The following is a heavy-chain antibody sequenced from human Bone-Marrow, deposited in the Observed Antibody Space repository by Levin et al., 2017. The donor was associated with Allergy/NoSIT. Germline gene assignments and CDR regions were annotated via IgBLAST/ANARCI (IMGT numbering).Heavy chain of an antibody. J-gene: IGHJ4*02. CDR3: SRARDGYYGSGSFDF. CDR2: IIPAFGST. V-gene: IGHV1-69*13. D-gene: IGHD3-10*01. Sequence: SVKVSCKASGGRFSNYAISWVRQAPGQGLEWMGGIIPAFGSTNYAQKFQGRVTIIADESTSTAYMELRSLKSEDTAVYYCSRARDGYYGSGSFDFWGQGTLLTVSS. CDR1: GGRFSNYA.